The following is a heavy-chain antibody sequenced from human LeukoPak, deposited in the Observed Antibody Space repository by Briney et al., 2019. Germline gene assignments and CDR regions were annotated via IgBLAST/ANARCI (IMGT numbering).Heavy chain of an antibody. D-gene: IGHD5-18*01. CDR3: VRGHRTIVTGRAFDI. J-gene: IGHJ3*02. V-gene: IGHV1-69*04. Sequence: GASVKVSCKASGGTFSNYAISWVRQAPGQGLEWVGRIIPILGIANYAQKVQGRVTITADKSVSTDYMALSRVRAEDTAMYYCVRGHRTIVTGRAFDIWGKGPMVPVS. CDR2: IIPILGIA. CDR1: GGTFSNYA.